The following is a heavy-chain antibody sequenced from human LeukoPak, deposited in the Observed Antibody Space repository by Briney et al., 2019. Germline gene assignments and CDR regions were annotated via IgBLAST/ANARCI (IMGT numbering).Heavy chain of an antibody. CDR3: ARGGYDFWSGYPMVDP. D-gene: IGHD3-3*01. CDR2: ISYDGSNK. CDR1: GFTFSSYA. J-gene: IGHJ5*02. V-gene: IGHV3-30-3*01. Sequence: GRSLRLSCAASGFTFSSYAMHWVRQAPGKRLEWVAVISYDGSNKYYADSVKGRFTISRDNSKNTLYLQMNSLRAEDTAVYYCARGGYDFWSGYPMVDPWGQGTLVTVSS.